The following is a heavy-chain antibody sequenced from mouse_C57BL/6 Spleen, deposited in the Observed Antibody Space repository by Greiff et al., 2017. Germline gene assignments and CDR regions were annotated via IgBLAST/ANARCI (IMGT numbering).Heavy chain of an antibody. CDR3: ARGTTVVGDYFDY. D-gene: IGHD1-1*01. V-gene: IGHV1-64*01. J-gene: IGHJ2*01. CDR1: GYTFTSYW. Sequence: VQLQQPGAELVKPGASVKLSCKASGYTFTSYWMHWVKQRPEQGLEWIGMIHPSSGSTNYNEKFKSKATLTVDKSSSPAYMQLSRLTSEDSAVYYCARGTTVVGDYFDYWGQGTTLTVSS. CDR2: IHPSSGST.